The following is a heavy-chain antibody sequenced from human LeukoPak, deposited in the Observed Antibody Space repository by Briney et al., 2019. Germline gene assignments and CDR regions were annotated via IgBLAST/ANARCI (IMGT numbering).Heavy chain of an antibody. CDR2: INPNSGGT. CDR3: AKDRYGDYEAPFHYYMDA. J-gene: IGHJ6*03. D-gene: IGHD5-12*01. V-gene: IGHV1-2*02. Sequence: ASVKVSCKASGYTFTGYYMHWVRQAPGQGLEWMGWINPNSGGTNYAQKFQGRVTMTRDTSISTAYMELSRLRSDDTAIYYCAKDRYGDYEAPFHYYMDAWGRGTTVTVSS. CDR1: GYTFTGYY.